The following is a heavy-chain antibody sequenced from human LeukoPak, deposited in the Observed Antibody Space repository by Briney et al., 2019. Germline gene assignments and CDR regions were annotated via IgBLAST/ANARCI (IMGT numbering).Heavy chain of an antibody. CDR1: GFTFSSYA. CDR3: AKGDRYCSGGSCRRNRYDY. CDR2: ISGSGGST. V-gene: IGHV3-23*01. D-gene: IGHD2-15*01. Sequence: PGGSLRLSCAASGFTFSSYAMSWVRQAPGKGLEWVSAISGSGGSTYYADSVKGRFTISRDNSKNTLYLQMNSLRAEDTAVYYCAKGDRYCSGGSCRRNRYDYWGQGTLVTVSS. J-gene: IGHJ4*02.